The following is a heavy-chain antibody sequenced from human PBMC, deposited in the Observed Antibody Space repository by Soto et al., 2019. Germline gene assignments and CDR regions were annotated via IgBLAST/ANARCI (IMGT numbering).Heavy chain of an antibody. CDR3: AKEAGITMIVVVEYYYYGMDV. V-gene: IGHV3-30*18. D-gene: IGHD3-22*01. J-gene: IGHJ6*02. CDR2: ISYDGSNK. CDR1: GFTFSSYG. Sequence: QVRLVESGGGVVQPGRSLRLSCAASGFTFSSYGMHWVRQAPGKGLEWVAVISYDGSNKYYADSVKGRFTISRDNSKNTLYLQMNSLRAEDTAVYYCAKEAGITMIVVVEYYYYGMDVWGQGTTVTVSS.